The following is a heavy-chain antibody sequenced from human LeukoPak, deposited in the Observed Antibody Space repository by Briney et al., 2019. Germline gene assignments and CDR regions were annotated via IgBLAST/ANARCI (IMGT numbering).Heavy chain of an antibody. J-gene: IGHJ6*03. CDR1: GYSISSGYY. Sequence: PSETLSLTCAVSGYSISSGYYWGWIRQPPGKGLEWIGEINHSGSTNYNPSLKSRVTISVDTSKNQFSLKLSSVTAADTAVYYCARASTLYYYYYMDVWGKGTTVTVSS. CDR3: ARASTLYYYYYMDV. V-gene: IGHV4-38-2*01. CDR2: INHSGST. D-gene: IGHD2-2*01.